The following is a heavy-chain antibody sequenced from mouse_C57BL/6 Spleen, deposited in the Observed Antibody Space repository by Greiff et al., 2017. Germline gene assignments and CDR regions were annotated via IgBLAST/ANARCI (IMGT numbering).Heavy chain of an antibody. D-gene: IGHD6-5*01. CDR2: ISSGSSTI. V-gene: IGHV5-17*01. J-gene: IGHJ2*01. Sequence: EVKVVESGGGLVKPGGSLKLSCAASGFTFSDYGMHWVRQAPGKGLEWVAYISSGSSTIYYADTVKGRFTISRDNAKNTLFLQMTMLRSEDTAMYYCARGYAGYYFDYWGQGTTLTVSS. CDR1: GFTFSDYG. CDR3: ARGYAGYYFDY.